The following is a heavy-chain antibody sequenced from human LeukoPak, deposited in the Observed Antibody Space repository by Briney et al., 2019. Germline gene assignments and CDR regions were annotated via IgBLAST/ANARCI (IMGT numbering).Heavy chain of an antibody. CDR2: ISGSGGST. V-gene: IGHV3-23*01. Sequence: GGSLRLSCAASGFTFSSYAMSWVRQAPGKGLEWVSAISGSGGSTYYADSVKGRFTISRDNSKNTPYLQMNSLRAEDTAVYYCAKVPDCSGGSCYRVDYWGQGTLVTVSS. CDR3: AKVPDCSGGSCYRVDY. D-gene: IGHD2-15*01. CDR1: GFTFSSYA. J-gene: IGHJ4*02.